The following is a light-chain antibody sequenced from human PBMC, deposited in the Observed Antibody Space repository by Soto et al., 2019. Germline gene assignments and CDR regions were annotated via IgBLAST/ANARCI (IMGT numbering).Light chain of an antibody. CDR2: AAS. J-gene: IGKJ4*01. V-gene: IGKV1-39*01. Sequence: DIQMTQSPSSLSASVGDRVTITCRASQSISSYLNWYQQKPGKAHKLLIYAASSLQSGVPSRFSGSGSGTDFNLPISSLQPEDFATYYCQQSYSTPLTFDGGTKVEIK. CDR3: QQSYSTPLT. CDR1: QSISSY.